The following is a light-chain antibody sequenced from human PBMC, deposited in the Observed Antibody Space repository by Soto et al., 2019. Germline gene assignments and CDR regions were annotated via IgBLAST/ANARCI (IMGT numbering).Light chain of an antibody. CDR2: AAS. Sequence: DIQMTQSPSSLSASVGDRVTITCRASQGLSNYLAWYQQKPGKVPKLLIYAASTLQSGVPSRFSDSGSGTDFTVTISSLQPEYGASDYCQKYNSAPLFTFGPGTKVDIK. V-gene: IGKV1-27*01. J-gene: IGKJ3*01. CDR1: QGLSNY. CDR3: QKYNSAPLFT.